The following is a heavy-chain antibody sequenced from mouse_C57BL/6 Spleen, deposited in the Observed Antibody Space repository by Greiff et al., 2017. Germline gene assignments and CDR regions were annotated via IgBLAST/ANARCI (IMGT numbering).Heavy chain of an antibody. Sequence: EVQLVESGGGLVKPGGSLKLSCAASGFTFSDYGMHWVRQAPEKGLEWVAYISSGSSTIYYADTVKGRFTISRDNAKNTLFLRMTSLRSEDTALYYCEARFYFAYWGQGTTLTVSS. J-gene: IGHJ2*01. CDR2: ISSGSSTI. CDR3: EARFYFAY. CDR1: GFTFSDYG. V-gene: IGHV5-17*01.